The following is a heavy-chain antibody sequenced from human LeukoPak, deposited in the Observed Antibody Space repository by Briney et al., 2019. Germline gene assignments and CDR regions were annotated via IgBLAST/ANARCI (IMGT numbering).Heavy chain of an antibody. Sequence: SETLSLTCTVSGGSISSSSYYWGWIRQPPGKGLEWIGSIYYSGSTYYNPSLKSRVTMSVDTSKNQFSLKLSSVTAADTAVYYCARLYSSGHHFDYWGQGTLVTVSS. J-gene: IGHJ4*02. CDR2: IYYSGST. CDR1: GGSISSSSYY. D-gene: IGHD6-19*01. CDR3: ARLYSSGHHFDY. V-gene: IGHV4-39*07.